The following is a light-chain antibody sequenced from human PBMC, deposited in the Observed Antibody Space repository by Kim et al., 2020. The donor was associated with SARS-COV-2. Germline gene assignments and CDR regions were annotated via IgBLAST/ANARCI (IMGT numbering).Light chain of an antibody. V-gene: IGKV3-20*01. J-gene: IGKJ1*01. Sequence: EIVLTQSPGTLSLSPGERATLSCRASQSISSSYLAWYQQKPGQAPRLLIYGESSRATGIPDRCSGSGFGTDFTLTISRLEPEDFAVYYCQQYVSSPRTFGQGTKVDIK. CDR1: QSISSSY. CDR2: GES. CDR3: QQYVSSPRT.